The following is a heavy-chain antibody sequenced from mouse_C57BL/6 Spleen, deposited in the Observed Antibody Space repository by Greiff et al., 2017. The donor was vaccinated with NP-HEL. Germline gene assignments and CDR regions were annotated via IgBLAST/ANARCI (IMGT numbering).Heavy chain of an antibody. Sequence: EVKLMESEGGLVQPGSSMKLSCSASGFTFSDYYMAWVRQVPATGLEWVANVNYDGSSTYYLDSLKSRFIISRDNAKNILYLQMSSLKSEDTATYYCARGTFDYWGQGTTLTVSS. V-gene: IGHV5-16*01. CDR3: ARGTFDY. J-gene: IGHJ2*01. CDR1: GFTFSDYY. CDR2: VNYDGSST.